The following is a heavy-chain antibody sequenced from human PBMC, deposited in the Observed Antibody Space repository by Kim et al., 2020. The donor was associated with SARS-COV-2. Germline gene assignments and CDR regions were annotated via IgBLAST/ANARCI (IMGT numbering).Heavy chain of an antibody. V-gene: IGHV3-7*03. CDR1: GFTFSSYC. D-gene: IGHD5-12*01. Sequence: GGSLRLSCAASGFTFSSYCMSWVRQAPGKGLEWVAYIKQDGSEKYYVDSVKGRFTISRDNAKNSLYLQMNSLRAEDTAVYYCARDMGYSGTGVYYYYGMDVWGQGTTVTVSS. CDR3: ARDMGYSGTGVYYYYGMDV. CDR2: IKQDGSEK. J-gene: IGHJ6*02.